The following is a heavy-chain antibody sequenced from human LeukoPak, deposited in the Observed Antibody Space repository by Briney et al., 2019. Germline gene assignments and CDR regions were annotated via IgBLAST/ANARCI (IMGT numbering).Heavy chain of an antibody. CDR1: GFTFSTHG. CDR3: AKLGVGSTDYFDY. CDR2: ISVSGTT. J-gene: IGHJ4*02. Sequence: GGSLRLSCIASGFTFSTHGMSWVRQAPGKGLEWVSAISVSGTTYHADSVRGRFTISRDNSKNTLYLQMNSLRAEDTAVYYCAKLGVGSTDYFDYWGQGTLVTVSS. D-gene: IGHD1-26*01. V-gene: IGHV3-23*01.